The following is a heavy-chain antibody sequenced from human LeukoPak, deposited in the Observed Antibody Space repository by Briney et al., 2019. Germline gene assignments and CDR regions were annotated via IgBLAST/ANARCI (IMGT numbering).Heavy chain of an antibody. Sequence: TGGSLRLSCAASGCTFTDYWMTWVRQAPGKWLEWVANIKQDGSVKYYVDSVKGRFTISRDNAQNSLYLQMNSLRAEDTAVYYCARDEPDYWGQGTLVTVSS. V-gene: IGHV3-7*01. J-gene: IGHJ4*02. CDR2: IKQDGSVK. CDR3: ARDEPDY. CDR1: GCTFTDYW.